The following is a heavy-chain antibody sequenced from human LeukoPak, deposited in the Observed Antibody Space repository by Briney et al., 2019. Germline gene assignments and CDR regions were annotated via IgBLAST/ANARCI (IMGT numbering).Heavy chain of an antibody. V-gene: IGHV3-23*01. D-gene: IGHD2-15*01. CDR3: AKDRVCSGGSCYFDY. CDR2: ISGSDDNT. Sequence: GGSLRLSCAASGFTFSTYAMSWVRQAPGKGLEWVSGISGSDDNTFYADSVKGRFTISRDNSKNTLYLQTNSLRAEDTAVYYCAKDRVCSGGSCYFDYWGQGTLVTVSS. J-gene: IGHJ4*02. CDR1: GFTFSTYA.